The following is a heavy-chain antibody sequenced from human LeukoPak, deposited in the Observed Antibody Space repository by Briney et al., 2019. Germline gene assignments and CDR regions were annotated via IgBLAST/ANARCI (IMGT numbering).Heavy chain of an antibody. D-gene: IGHD4-17*01. V-gene: IGHV3-21*04. CDR3: AKDTRTVYYFDY. J-gene: IGHJ4*02. CDR1: GFTFSSYS. CDR2: ISSSSSYI. Sequence: GGSLRLSCAASGFTFSSYSMNWVRQAPGKGLEWVSSISSSSSYIYYADSVKGRFTISRDNAKNSLYLQMNSLRAEDTAVYYCAKDTRTVYYFDYWGQGTLVTVSS.